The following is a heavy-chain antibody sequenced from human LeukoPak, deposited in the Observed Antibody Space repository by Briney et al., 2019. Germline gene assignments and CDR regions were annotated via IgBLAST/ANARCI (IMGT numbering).Heavy chain of an antibody. D-gene: IGHD3-9*01. CDR3: ARDLMDYDVSTGLHHYYMDV. J-gene: IGHJ6*02. Sequence: GGSLRLSCAASGFTFSSYWMHWARQDAGKGLVWVARISSDGTNTIYADSVKGRFTISRDNAKNTLYLQMNTLRVEDTAVYYCARDLMDYDVSTGLHHYYMDVWGQGTTVTVSS. CDR1: GFTFSSYW. CDR2: ISSDGTNT. V-gene: IGHV3-74*01.